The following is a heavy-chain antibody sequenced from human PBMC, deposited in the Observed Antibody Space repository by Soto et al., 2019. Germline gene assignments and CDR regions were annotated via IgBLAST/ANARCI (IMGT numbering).Heavy chain of an antibody. J-gene: IGHJ4*02. CDR3: AGGDYYESSAYYALDF. D-gene: IGHD3-22*01. V-gene: IGHV4-34*01. CDR1: VASFSDHH. Sequence: QVHLQQWGTGLLKPSETLSLTCTVYVASFSDHHWNWIRQTPGKGLEWIGQINHSGSTNYNPSLKTRVAISVDTPNDRFALKLTSVTAADTAVYYCAGGDYYESSAYYALDFWGQGTLVTVSS. CDR2: INHSGST.